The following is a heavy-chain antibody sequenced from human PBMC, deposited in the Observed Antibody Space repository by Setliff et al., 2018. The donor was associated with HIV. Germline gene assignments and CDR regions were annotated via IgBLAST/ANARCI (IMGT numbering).Heavy chain of an antibody. J-gene: IGHJ4*02. CDR3: ARRSYGNNPHFDY. D-gene: IGHD4-17*01. CDR1: GSFINSDY. Sequence: NPSETLSLTCTVSGSFINSDYWGWIRQPPGKGLEWIGSIYHSAPTYYNPSLWGRVTISIDTSKNQFSLKLSSVTAADTAVYDCARRSYGNNPHFDYWSQGTRVAVSS. V-gene: IGHV4-38-2*02. CDR2: IYHSAPT.